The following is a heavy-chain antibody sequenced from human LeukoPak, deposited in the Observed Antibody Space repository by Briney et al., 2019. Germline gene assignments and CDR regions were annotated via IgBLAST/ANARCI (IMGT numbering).Heavy chain of an antibody. Sequence: ASVKVSCKVSGYTLTELSMHWVRQAPGKGLEWMGGFDPEDGETIYAQKFQGRVTITADESTSTAYMELSSLRSEDTAVYYCARVGKRYYYYGMDVWGQGTTVTVSS. CDR3: ARVGKRYYYYGMDV. D-gene: IGHD4-23*01. CDR1: GYTLTELS. CDR2: FDPEDGET. V-gene: IGHV1-24*01. J-gene: IGHJ6*02.